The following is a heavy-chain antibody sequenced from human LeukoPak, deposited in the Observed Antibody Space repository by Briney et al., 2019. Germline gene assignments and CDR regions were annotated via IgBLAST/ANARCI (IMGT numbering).Heavy chain of an antibody. CDR2: IDPSDSYT. D-gene: IGHD6-19*01. J-gene: IGHJ5*02. CDR3: ARRVAGKGNWFDP. Sequence: GESLKISCKGSGYSFTSYWISWVRQMPGKGLEWMGRIDPSDSYTNYSPSFQGHVTISADKSISTAYLQWSSLKASGTAMYYYARRVAGKGNWFDPWGQGTLVTVSS. CDR1: GYSFTSYW. V-gene: IGHV5-10-1*01.